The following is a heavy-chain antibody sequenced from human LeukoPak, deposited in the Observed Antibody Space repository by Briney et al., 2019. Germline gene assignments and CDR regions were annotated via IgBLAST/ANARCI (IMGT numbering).Heavy chain of an antibody. J-gene: IGHJ5*02. Sequence: PSETLSLTCTVSGYSISSGYYWGWIRQPPGKGLEWIGSIYHSGSTYYNPSLKSRVTMSADTSKNQFSLRLSSVTAADTAVYYCAKSSGSLFDPWGQGTLVTVSS. CDR2: IYHSGST. V-gene: IGHV4-38-2*02. D-gene: IGHD3-10*01. CDR1: GYSISSGYY. CDR3: AKSSGSLFDP.